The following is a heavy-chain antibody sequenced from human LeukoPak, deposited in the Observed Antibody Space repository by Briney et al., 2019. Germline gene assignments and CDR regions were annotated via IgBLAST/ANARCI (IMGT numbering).Heavy chain of an antibody. J-gene: IGHJ4*02. CDR1: GFTVSNSY. Sequence: GGSLRLSCAASGFTVSNSYVSWVRQAPGKGLEWVSGIYSGGTTYYRDSVKGRFTISRDNSKNTLYLQMNSLRAEDTAVYYCARTVSPYYYDSSGYSYWGQGTLVTVSS. CDR2: IYSGGTT. CDR3: ARTVSPYYYDSSGYSY. D-gene: IGHD3-22*01. V-gene: IGHV3-53*01.